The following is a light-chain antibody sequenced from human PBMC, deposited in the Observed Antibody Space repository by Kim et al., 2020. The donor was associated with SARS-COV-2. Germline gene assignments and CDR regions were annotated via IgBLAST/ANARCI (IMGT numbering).Light chain of an antibody. CDR1: HSISRRF. CDR3: QQYGSSRLT. Sequence: PGERVTSSRRASHSISRRFLAWYQQKPGHAPRLLIDAVSNRAAGIPDRFSGSGSGTDFTLTISRLEPEDFAVYYCQQYGSSRLTFGGGTKVDIK. J-gene: IGKJ4*01. CDR2: AVS. V-gene: IGKV3-20*01.